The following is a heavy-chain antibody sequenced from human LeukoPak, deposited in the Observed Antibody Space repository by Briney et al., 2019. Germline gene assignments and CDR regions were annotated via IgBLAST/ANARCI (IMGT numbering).Heavy chain of an antibody. J-gene: IGHJ4*02. D-gene: IGHD3-22*01. V-gene: IGHV4-4*07. CDR2: IYTSGST. CDR3: ARDRQSFVSLGHYYDSSGYRYFDY. CDR1: GGSISSYY. Sequence: SETLSLTCTVSGGSISSYYWSWIRQPAGKGLEWIGRIYTSGSTNYNPSLKSRVTISVDKSKNQFSLKLSSVTAADTAVYYCARDRQSFVSLGHYYDSSGYRYFDYWGQGTLVTVSS.